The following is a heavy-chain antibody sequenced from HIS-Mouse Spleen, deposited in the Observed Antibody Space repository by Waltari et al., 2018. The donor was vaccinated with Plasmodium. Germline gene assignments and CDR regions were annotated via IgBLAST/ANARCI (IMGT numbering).Heavy chain of an antibody. J-gene: IGHJ2*01. CDR3: ASSWYWYFDL. D-gene: IGHD6-13*01. V-gene: IGHV3-7*01. Sequence: EVQLVESGGGLVQPGGSLRLSWAASGFTFGSYWMSWVRQAPGKGLEWVANIKQDGSEKYYVDSVKGRFTISRDNAKNSLYLQMNSLRAEDTAVYYCASSWYWYFDLWGRGTLVTGSS. CDR1: GFTFGSYW. CDR2: IKQDGSEK.